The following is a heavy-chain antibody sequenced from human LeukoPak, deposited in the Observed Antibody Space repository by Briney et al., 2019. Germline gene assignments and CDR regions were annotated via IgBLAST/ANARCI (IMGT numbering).Heavy chain of an antibody. D-gene: IGHD3-22*01. CDR3: ARNYYDSSDNYFDY. CDR2: IYPGDSDT. V-gene: IGHV5-51*01. Sequence: GESLKISCKGFGYSFTNYWIGWVRQMPGKGLEWMGIIYPGDSDTRYSPSFQGQVTISADKSISTAYLQWSSLKASDTAMYYCARNYYDSSDNYFDYWGQGTLVTVSS. CDR1: GYSFTNYW. J-gene: IGHJ4*02.